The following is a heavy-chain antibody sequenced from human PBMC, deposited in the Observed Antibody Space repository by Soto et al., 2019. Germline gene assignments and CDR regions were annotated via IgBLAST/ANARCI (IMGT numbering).Heavy chain of an antibody. J-gene: IGHJ4*02. V-gene: IGHV3-23*01. Sequence: EVQLLESGGGLVQPGGSLRLSCAASGFTFSSYAMSWVRQAPGKGLEWVSAISGSGGSTYYADSVKGRCTISRDNSKKPLYMQRNSLRAEDKAVYWCEEMRGFGDIVAESPGIRLWPHSYFFDYWGQGTLVTVSS. CDR3: EEMRGFGDIVAESPGIRLWPHSYFFDY. CDR1: GFTFSSYA. D-gene: IGHD5-12*01. CDR2: ISGSGGST.